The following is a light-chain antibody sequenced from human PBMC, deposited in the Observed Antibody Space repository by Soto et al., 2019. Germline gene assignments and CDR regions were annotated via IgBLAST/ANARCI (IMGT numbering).Light chain of an antibody. CDR2: DAS. CDR1: QSVSSY. CDR3: QQRINWPLT. J-gene: IGKJ4*01. Sequence: EIVLTQSPATLSLSPGERATLSCRASQSVSSYLAWNQQKPGQAPRLLIYDASNRATGIPARFIGSGSGTDFTLTIGGLEPEDSAVYYCQQRINWPLTFGGGTKVDI. V-gene: IGKV3-11*01.